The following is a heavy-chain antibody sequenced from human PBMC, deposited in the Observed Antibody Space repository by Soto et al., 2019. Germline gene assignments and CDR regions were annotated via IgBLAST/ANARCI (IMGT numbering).Heavy chain of an antibody. Sequence: PGGSLRLSCAASGFTFSSYGMHWVRQAPGKGLEWLALISKDGSSNYYADSVQGRFTISRDTSTNTLYLQMNSLRPEDTALYYCARAPRGGHYDSTAYYFPMDVWGQGTTVTVSS. J-gene: IGHJ6*02. CDR2: ISKDGSSN. CDR1: GFTFSSYG. D-gene: IGHD3-16*01. CDR3: ARAPRGGHYDSTAYYFPMDV. V-gene: IGHV3-30*03.